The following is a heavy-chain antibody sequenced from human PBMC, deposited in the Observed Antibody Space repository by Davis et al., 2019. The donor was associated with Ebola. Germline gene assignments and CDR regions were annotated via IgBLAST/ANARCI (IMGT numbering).Heavy chain of an antibody. CDR2: ISSSSSYI. V-gene: IGHV3-21*01. Sequence: GESLKISCAASGFTFSSYSMNWVRQAPGKGLEWVSSISSSSSYIHYADSVKGRFTISRDNAKNSLYLQMNSLRAEDTAVYYCASLDYDILTGYPYWGQGTLVTVSS. J-gene: IGHJ4*02. D-gene: IGHD3-9*01. CDR3: ASLDYDILTGYPY. CDR1: GFTFSSYS.